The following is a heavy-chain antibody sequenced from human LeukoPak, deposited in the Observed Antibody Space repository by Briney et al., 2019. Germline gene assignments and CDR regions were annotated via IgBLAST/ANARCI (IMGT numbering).Heavy chain of an antibody. D-gene: IGHD6-6*01. V-gene: IGHV3-7*01. CDR1: GFTFSTYA. Sequence: GGSLRLSCAASGFTFSTYAMSWVRQAPGKGLEWVAIIRQDGSEKKYVDSVKGRFTISRDNAKNSLYLEMNSLRAEDTAVYYCTRFSRSSSPNYWGQGTLVTVSS. CDR3: TRFSRSSSPNY. J-gene: IGHJ4*02. CDR2: IRQDGSEK.